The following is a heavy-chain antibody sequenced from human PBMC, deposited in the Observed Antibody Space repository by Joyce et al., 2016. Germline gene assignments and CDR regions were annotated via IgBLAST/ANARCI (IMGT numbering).Heavy chain of an antibody. CDR3: TKDLSPRGADV. V-gene: IGHV3-9*01. Sequence: EVQLVESGGGLVQPGRSLRLSWVGSTDSGFGFDDYAMHWVRQVPGKGMEWVEGKDGNEKRIDYEDSVKGRFTISRDNAKKSLYLQMNSLRTEDTAFYSCTKDLSPRGADVWGHGTTVTVSS. D-gene: IGHD4-17*01. CDR2: KDGNEKRI. J-gene: IGHJ6*02. CDR1: GFGFDDYA.